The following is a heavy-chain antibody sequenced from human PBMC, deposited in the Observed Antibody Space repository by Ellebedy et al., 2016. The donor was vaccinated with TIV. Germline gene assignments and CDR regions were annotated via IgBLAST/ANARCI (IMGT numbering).Heavy chain of an antibody. Sequence: GESLKISXAASGFTFSNYAMSWVRQAPGKGLEWVSAISGSGGSTYYADSVKGRFTISRDNSKNTLYLQMNSLRAEDTAVYYCAKGDRQLVENFDYWGQGTLVTVSS. CDR1: GFTFSNYA. CDR3: AKGDRQLVENFDY. D-gene: IGHD6-6*01. J-gene: IGHJ4*02. V-gene: IGHV3-23*01. CDR2: ISGSGGST.